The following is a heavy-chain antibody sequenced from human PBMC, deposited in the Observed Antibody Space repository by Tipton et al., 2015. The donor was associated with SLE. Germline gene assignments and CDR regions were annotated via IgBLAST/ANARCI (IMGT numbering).Heavy chain of an antibody. Sequence: TLSLTCTVSGGSISRSSYYWGWIRQPPGKGLEWIGSIYYSGSTYYNPSLKSRVTISVDTSKNQFSLKLSSVTAADTAMYYCARHHSSGWSGNWFDPWGQGSLVTVSS. J-gene: IGHJ5*02. V-gene: IGHV4-39*01. CDR3: ARHHSSGWSGNWFDP. CDR1: GGSISRSSYY. D-gene: IGHD6-19*01. CDR2: IYYSGST.